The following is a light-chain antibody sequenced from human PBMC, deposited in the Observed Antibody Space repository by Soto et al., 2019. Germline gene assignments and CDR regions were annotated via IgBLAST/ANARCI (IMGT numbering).Light chain of an antibody. V-gene: IGLV2-8*01. CDR3: TSYAGRNNYV. CDR2: EVS. J-gene: IGLJ1*01. Sequence: QSALTQPPSASGSPGQSVTISCTGTSSDFGGYNYVSWYQHHPGKAPELIIYEVSERPSGVPDRFSGSKSGNTASLTVSGLQAEDEADYYCTSYAGRNNYVFGTGTKLTVL. CDR1: SSDFGGYNY.